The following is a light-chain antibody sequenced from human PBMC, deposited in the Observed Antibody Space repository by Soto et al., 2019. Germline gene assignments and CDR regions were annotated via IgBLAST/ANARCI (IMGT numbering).Light chain of an antibody. Sequence: DLQMTQSPSSLSASVGDRVTITCRASQSISSYLNWYQQKPGKAPKLLIHAASSLQSGVPSRFSGSGSGTDFTLTISSLQPEDFATYYCQQSYSTPRVTFGQGTRLEIK. CDR2: AAS. V-gene: IGKV1-39*01. CDR3: QQSYSTPRVT. CDR1: QSISSY. J-gene: IGKJ5*01.